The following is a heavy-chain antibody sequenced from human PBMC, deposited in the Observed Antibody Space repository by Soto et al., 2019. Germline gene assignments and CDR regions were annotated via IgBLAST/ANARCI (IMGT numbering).Heavy chain of an antibody. CDR1: GFTFSSYS. CDR3: ARGQTWGSWYDFSFALYYYYGMDF. CDR2: ISSSSSYI. V-gene: IGHV3-21*01. D-gene: IGHD6-13*01. J-gene: IGHJ6*02. Sequence: GGSLRLSCAASGFTFSSYSMNWVRRAPGKGLEWVSSISSSSSYIFYADSVKGRFTISRDNAKNSLYLQMNSMRAEEQALYYCARGQTWGSWYDFSFALYYYYGMDFWGQGTMVTVSS.